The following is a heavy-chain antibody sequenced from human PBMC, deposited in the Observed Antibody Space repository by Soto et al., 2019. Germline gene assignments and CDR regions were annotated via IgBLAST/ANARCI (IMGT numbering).Heavy chain of an antibody. CDR2: IYYSGST. J-gene: IGHJ5*02. CDR3: AREVRSPKRVIRWFDP. D-gene: IGHD4-17*01. V-gene: IGHV4-30-4*01. Sequence: SETLSLACTVSSGSISSGDYYWSWIRQPPGKGLEWIGYIYYSGSTYYNPSLKSRVTISVDTSKNQFSLKLSSVTAPDTAVYYCAREVRSPKRVIRWFDPWGQGTLVTVSS. CDR1: SGSISSGDYY.